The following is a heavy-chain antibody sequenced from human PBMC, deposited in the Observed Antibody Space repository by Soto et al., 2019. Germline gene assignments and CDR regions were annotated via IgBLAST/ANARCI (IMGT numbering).Heavy chain of an antibody. CDR3: AKDKSGTTAFDI. CDR2: INERGGST. V-gene: IGHV3-23*01. Sequence: GSLRLSCADSGFTFSTYALSWVRQAPGKGLEWVSAINERGGSTYYADSVKGRFTISRDNSKNTLYLQMSSLRAEDTALYYCAKDKSGTTAFDIWGQGTMVTVSS. CDR1: GFTFSTYA. J-gene: IGHJ3*02. D-gene: IGHD1-1*01.